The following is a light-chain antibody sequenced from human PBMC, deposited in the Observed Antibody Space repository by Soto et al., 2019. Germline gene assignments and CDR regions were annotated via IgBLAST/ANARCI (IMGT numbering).Light chain of an antibody. J-gene: IGLJ1*01. V-gene: IGLV3-21*04. CDR2: YDS. Sequence: SYELTLPPSVSVAPEKTATITCGGDNIGDKRVHWYRQKPGQAPVLLISYDSDRPSGIPERFSGSNSGNTATLTISRVEAGDEADYYCQVWDIMTDNYVFGGGTKLTVL. CDR1: NIGDKR. CDR3: QVWDIMTDNYV.